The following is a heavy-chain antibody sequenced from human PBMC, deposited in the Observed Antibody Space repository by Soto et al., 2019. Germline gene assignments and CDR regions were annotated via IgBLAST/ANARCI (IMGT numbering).Heavy chain of an antibody. CDR3: ARGTTKIPLNLNHFDY. Sequence: ASVKISCKASGYTFTSEAMQWLRQAPGQRLEWIGVIKAGNGNTKYSQKFQGRVTVTRDTSASTASMEMSSLGSDDTAVYYCARGTTKIPLNLNHFDYWGQRTLVTVS. V-gene: IGHV1-3*01. J-gene: IGHJ4*02. CDR2: IKAGNGNT. D-gene: IGHD5-18*01. CDR1: GYTFTSEA.